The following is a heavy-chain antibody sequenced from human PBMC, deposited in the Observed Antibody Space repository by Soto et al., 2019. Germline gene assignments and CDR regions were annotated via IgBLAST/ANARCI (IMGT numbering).Heavy chain of an antibody. CDR2: ISAYNGNT. V-gene: IGHV1-18*04. D-gene: IGHD5-12*01. J-gene: IGHJ4*02. Sequence: ASVKVSCTASGYSFTSYGISWVRQAPGQGLEWMGWISAYNGNTNYAQKLQGRVTMTTDTSTSTAYMELRSLRSDDTAVYYCARDRYRVMATIKDPSDYWGQGTLVTVSS. CDR1: GYSFTSYG. CDR3: ARDRYRVMATIKDPSDY.